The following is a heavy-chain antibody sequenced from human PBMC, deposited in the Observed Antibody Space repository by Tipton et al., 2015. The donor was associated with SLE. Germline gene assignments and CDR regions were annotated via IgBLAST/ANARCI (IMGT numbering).Heavy chain of an antibody. CDR2: IRYDGGEK. V-gene: IGHV3-30*02. CDR3: AKDRLGSGSYMDF. Sequence: SLRLFCAASRFMFSNYGMHWVRQAPGKGLEWVAFIRYDGGEKYYSDSVKGRFSISRDNSRSTLYLQMDGLRDEDTAVYFCAKDRLGSGSYMDFWGQGSLVIVSS. D-gene: IGHD3-10*01. CDR1: RFMFSNYG. J-gene: IGHJ4*02.